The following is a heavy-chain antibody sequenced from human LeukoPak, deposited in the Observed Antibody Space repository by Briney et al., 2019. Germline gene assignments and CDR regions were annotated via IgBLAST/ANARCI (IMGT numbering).Heavy chain of an antibody. D-gene: IGHD6-19*01. V-gene: IGHV4-4*02. CDR1: GDSISTPYW. CDR2: VYHNGNT. Sequence: PSGTLSLTCGVSGDSISTPYWWSWVRQPPGKGLEWIGEVYHNGNTNYNPSLKSRGNISVDKTKNQISLKLSSVTAADTAVYFCARVRNSGFDHWGQGTLVTVSS. CDR3: ARVRNSGFDH. J-gene: IGHJ4*02.